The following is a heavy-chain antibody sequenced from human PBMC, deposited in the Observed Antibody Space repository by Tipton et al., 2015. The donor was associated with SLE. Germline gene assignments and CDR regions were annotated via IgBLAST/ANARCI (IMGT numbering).Heavy chain of an antibody. V-gene: IGHV3-48*01. CDR3: ARDLDSSLGY. CDR1: GFTFSSYS. CDR2: ISSSRSTI. D-gene: IGHD6-6*01. J-gene: IGHJ4*02. Sequence: SLRLSCAASGFTFSSYSMNWVRQAPGKGLEWVSYISSSRSTIYYADSVKGRFTISRGNAKNSLYLQMNSLRAEDTAGYYCARDLDSSLGYWGQGTLVTVSS.